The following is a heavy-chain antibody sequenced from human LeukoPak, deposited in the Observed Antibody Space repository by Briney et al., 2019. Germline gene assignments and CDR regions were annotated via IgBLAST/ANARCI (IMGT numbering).Heavy chain of an antibody. V-gene: IGHV4-4*02. CDR2: IYHSGST. CDR3: ARLPSYCSGGSCYSWWFDP. Sequence: SGTLSLTCAVSGGSISSSNWWSWVRQPPGKGLEWIGEIYHSGSTNYNPSLKSRVTISVDKSKNQFSLKLSSVTAADTAVYYCARLPSYCSGGSCYSWWFDPWGQGTLVTVSS. J-gene: IGHJ5*02. D-gene: IGHD2-15*01. CDR1: GGSISSSNW.